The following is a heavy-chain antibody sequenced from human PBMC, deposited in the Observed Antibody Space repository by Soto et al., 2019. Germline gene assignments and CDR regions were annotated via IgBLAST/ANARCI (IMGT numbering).Heavy chain of an antibody. J-gene: IGHJ5*01. CDR2: ISAYNGNT. D-gene: IGHD2-21*02. Sequence: SVQVSCKASGYTFTSYGISWGRQAPGQGLEWMGWISAYNGNTNYAQKLQGRGTMTTDTSTSTAYMELRSLRSDDTAVYYCARAIGEVTQKRNLFDSWGQGHLVTLSS. CDR1: GYTFTSYG. CDR3: ARAIGEVTQKRNLFDS. V-gene: IGHV1-18*01.